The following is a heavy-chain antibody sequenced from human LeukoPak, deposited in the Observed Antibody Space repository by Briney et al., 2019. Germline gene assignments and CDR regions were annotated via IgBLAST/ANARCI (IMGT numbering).Heavy chain of an antibody. Sequence: ASVKVSCKASGYTFTGYYMHWVRQAPGQGLEWMGWINPNSGGTNYAQKFQGRVTMTRDTSISTAYMELSRLRSDDTAVYYCAREGGSSGYSYGYNWFAPWGQGTLVTVSS. CDR1: GYTFTGYY. J-gene: IGHJ5*02. V-gene: IGHV1-2*02. CDR3: AREGGSSGYSYGYNWFAP. CDR2: INPNSGGT. D-gene: IGHD5-18*01.